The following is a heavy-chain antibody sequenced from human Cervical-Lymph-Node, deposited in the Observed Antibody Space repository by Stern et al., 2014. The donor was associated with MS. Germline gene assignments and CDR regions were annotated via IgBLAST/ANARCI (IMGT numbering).Heavy chain of an antibody. J-gene: IGHJ6*02. CDR2: INPSGAT. CDR1: EYTHNNYL. CDR3: AVRYCSGGRCYSVPDV. V-gene: IGHV1-46*02. Sequence: VQLVASGSEVKKPGASVKVSCKASEYTHNNYLIHWVRQAPGQRPDWMGGINPSGATNYAQKVQDRVTMTTDASTSTFYMELSRLRSEDTAVYYCAVRYCSGGRCYSVPDVWGQGTTVIVSS. D-gene: IGHD2-15*01.